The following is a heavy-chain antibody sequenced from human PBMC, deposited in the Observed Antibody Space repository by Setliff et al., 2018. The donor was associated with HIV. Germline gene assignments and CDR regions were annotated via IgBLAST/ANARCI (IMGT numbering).Heavy chain of an antibody. Sequence: PSETLSLTCTVSGGSISSGRYYWSWIRQPAGKGLEWIGRIHTSGSTNYNTSLKSRVTISIDTSRNQFSLKLNSVTAADTAVYYCAWGGGSGGSEFDSWGHGILVTVS. CDR3: AWGGGSGGSEFDS. V-gene: IGHV4-61*02. D-gene: IGHD6-25*01. CDR2: IHTSGST. CDR1: GGSISSGRYY. J-gene: IGHJ5*01.